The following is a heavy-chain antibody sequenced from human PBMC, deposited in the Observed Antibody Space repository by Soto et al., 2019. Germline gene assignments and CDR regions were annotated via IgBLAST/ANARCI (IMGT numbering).Heavy chain of an antibody. CDR1: GFSLSTSGVG. D-gene: IGHD6-13*01. Sequence: QITLKESGPTLVKPTQTLTLTCTFSGFSLSTSGVGVGWIRQPPGKALEWLALIYWDDDKRYSPSLKIRLTITKDPSKNQVVLTMTNMDPVDTATYYCAHRPHTAAGNWFDPWGQGTLVTVSS. CDR2: IYWDDDK. CDR3: AHRPHTAAGNWFDP. J-gene: IGHJ5*02. V-gene: IGHV2-5*02.